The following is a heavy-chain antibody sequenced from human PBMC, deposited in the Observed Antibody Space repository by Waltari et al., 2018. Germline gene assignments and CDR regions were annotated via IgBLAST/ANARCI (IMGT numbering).Heavy chain of an antibody. J-gene: IGHJ5*02. CDR1: GGYISNRDYY. CDR2: IFYMGST. V-gene: IGHV4-39*07. Sequence: LGRQVVGPGRGEAGGARACTFTVSGGYISNRDYYWGWIRQPPGKGLEWIESIFYMGSTFRNPDLKSRVYIAVDTSNNVFSLQLHYVTAAETAMYLCARGWGTVSASKWTTPNWFDPWGQGTLVTVSS. D-gene: IGHD3-16*01. CDR3: ARGWGTVSASKWTTPNWFDP.